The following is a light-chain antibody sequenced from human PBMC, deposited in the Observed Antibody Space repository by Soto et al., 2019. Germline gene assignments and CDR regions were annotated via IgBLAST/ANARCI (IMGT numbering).Light chain of an antibody. CDR3: QQSYITLYT. J-gene: IGKJ2*01. V-gene: IGKV1-39*01. Sequence: DIQMTQSPSSLSASVGDTVTITCRASQSISVHLNWYQQKPGKVPKLLIYAASNLQSGVPSSFSGSGSETDFALTISSLQPEDFATYYCQQSYITLYTFGQGTKLQIK. CDR1: QSISVH. CDR2: AAS.